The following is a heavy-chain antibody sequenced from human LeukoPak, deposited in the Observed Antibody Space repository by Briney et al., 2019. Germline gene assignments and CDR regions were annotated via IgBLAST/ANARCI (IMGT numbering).Heavy chain of an antibody. V-gene: IGHV3-74*01. Sequence: GGSLRLSCAASGLTFSSYWMHWVRQAPGKGLVWVSRINSDGSSTSYADSVKGRFTISRDNAKNTLYLQMNSLRAEDTAVYYCARDLRFLEWLLYAREDYWGQGTLVTVSS. CDR1: GLTFSSYW. CDR3: ARDLRFLEWLLYAREDY. CDR2: INSDGSST. J-gene: IGHJ4*02. D-gene: IGHD3-3*01.